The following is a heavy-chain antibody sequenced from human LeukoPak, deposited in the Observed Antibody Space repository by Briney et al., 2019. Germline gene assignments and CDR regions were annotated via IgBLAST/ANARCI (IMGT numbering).Heavy chain of an antibody. J-gene: IGHJ4*02. CDR1: GGTFSSYA. V-gene: IGHV1-18*01. D-gene: IGHD5-24*01. CDR2: ISTYTGNT. CDR3: ARGWIEMPTVYFDY. Sequence: ASVKVSCKASGGTFSSYAISWVRQAPGQGLEWMGWISTYTGNTKYTQKLQGRVTMTADTSTRTAYMELRSLTSDDTAVYYCARGWIEMPTVYFDYWGQGTLVSVSS.